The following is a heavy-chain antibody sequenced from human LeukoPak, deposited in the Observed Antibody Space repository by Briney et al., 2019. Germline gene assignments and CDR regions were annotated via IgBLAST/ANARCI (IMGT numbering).Heavy chain of an antibody. Sequence: GGSLRLSCAASGFTFSTSWMHWVRQAPGKGLVWVSRIKTDGTNTGYAESVKGRFTISRDNAKNTVYLQMNSLRAEDTAVYYCARGLSGEPPGMDVWGQGTTVTVSS. CDR3: ARGLSGEPPGMDV. D-gene: IGHD7-27*01. CDR2: IKTDGTNT. J-gene: IGHJ6*02. V-gene: IGHV3-74*01. CDR1: GFTFSTSW.